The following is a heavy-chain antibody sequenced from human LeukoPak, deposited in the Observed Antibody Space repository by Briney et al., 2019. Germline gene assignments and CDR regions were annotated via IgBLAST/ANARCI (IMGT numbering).Heavy chain of an antibody. CDR2: ISWDGGST. CDR3: AKDGNYDFWSCYYLKAYYYYMDV. Sequence: QSGGSLRLSCAASGFTFGDYAMRWVRQAPGKGLEWVSLISWDGGSTYYADSVKGRFTISRDNSKNSLYLQMNSLIAKYTALYYCAKDGNYDFWSCYYLKAYYYYMDVWGKGTTVTVSS. V-gene: IGHV3-43D*03. D-gene: IGHD3-3*01. CDR1: GFTFGDYA. J-gene: IGHJ6*03.